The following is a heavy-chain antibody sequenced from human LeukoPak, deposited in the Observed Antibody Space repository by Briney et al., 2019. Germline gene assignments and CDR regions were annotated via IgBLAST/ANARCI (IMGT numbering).Heavy chain of an antibody. CDR3: AKDPAAGIGNKDYYYYYMDV. CDR1: GFTFSSYG. CDR2: ISYDGSNK. Sequence: GGSLRLSCAASGFTFSSYGMHWVRQAPGKGLEWVAVISYDGSNKYYADSVKGRFTISRDNSKNTLYLQMNSLRAEDTAVYYCAKDPAAGIGNKDYYYYYMDVWGKGTTVTVSS. V-gene: IGHV3-30*18. D-gene: IGHD6-13*01. J-gene: IGHJ6*03.